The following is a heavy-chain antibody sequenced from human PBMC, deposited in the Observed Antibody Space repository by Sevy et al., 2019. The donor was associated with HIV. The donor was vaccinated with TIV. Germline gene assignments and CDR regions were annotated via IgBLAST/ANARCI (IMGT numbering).Heavy chain of an antibody. CDR1: GVSFSDYF. CDR3: ARVGGYYDKGFDS. CDR2: INQSGST. J-gene: IGHJ4*02. Sequence: SETLCLTCGVYGVSFSDYFWSWIRHPPGKGLEWIGEINQSGSTNYNPSLKSRVTISIDTSKKLFSLNLSSVTAADTAVYYCARVGGYYDKGFDSWGQGSLVTVSS. D-gene: IGHD3-22*01. V-gene: IGHV4-34*01.